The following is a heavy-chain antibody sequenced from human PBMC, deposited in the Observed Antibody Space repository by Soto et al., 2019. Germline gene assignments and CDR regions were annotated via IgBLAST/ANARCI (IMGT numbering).Heavy chain of an antibody. D-gene: IGHD3-22*01. J-gene: IGHJ3*02. CDR1: EFTFSDYA. CDR3: ARAHYHDSSGPNGHAFDI. Sequence: QVQLVESGGGVVQPGRSLRLSCAASEFTFSDYAMHWVRQAPGKGLEWVAVISDDGDKVFYADSMKDRLTISRDNSKSTLFLQLTSLGPEDTALYYCARAHYHDSSGPNGHAFDIWGQGTSVTVSS. V-gene: IGHV3-30-3*01. CDR2: ISDDGDKV.